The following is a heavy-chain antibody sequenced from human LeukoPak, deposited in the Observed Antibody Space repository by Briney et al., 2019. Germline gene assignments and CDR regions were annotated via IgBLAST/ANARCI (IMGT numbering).Heavy chain of an antibody. CDR3: AKFEGALLGNYYMDV. J-gene: IGHJ6*03. V-gene: IGHV3-23*01. CDR2: ISGGGDNT. CDR1: GGPISSGAYY. Sequence: ETLSLTCTVSGGPISSGAYYWGWVRQPPGKGLEWVSTISGGGDNTYFADSVKGRFTISRDNSKNTLFLQMVSLRAEDTAVYYCAKFEGALLGNYYMDVWGKGTTVTVSS.